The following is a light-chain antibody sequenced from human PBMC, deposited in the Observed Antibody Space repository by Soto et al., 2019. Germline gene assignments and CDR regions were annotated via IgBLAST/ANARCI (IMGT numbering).Light chain of an antibody. CDR3: QEFHDVPPHT. V-gene: IGKV1-33*01. J-gene: IGKJ4*01. CDR2: DAV. Sequence: DIKMTQSPIFLSASVGDRVTITCQTSHDIEKYLNWYQQRPGRAPQLLIFDAVYLERGVPSRFSGSGSGTDFTLTISSLQPADIGTYYCQEFHDVPPHTFGGGTKVDIK. CDR1: HDIEKY.